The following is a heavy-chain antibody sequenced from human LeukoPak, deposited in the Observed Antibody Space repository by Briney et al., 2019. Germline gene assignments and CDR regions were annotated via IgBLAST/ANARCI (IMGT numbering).Heavy chain of an antibody. CDR1: GFTFSSYT. D-gene: IGHD6-19*01. Sequence: RSGGSLRLSCAASGFTFSSYTMNWVRQAPGKGLEWVSSISSSGTYIYYADSVKGRFTISRDNSKNTLYLQMNSLRAEDTAVYYCASGLIIAVAGWNVTWGQGTLVTVSS. CDR2: ISSSGTYI. CDR3: ASGLIIAVAGWNVT. V-gene: IGHV3-21*01. J-gene: IGHJ4*02.